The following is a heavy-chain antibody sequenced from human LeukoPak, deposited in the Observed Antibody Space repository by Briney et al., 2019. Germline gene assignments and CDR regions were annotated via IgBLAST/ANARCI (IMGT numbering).Heavy chain of an antibody. CDR1: GFTFSSYS. Sequence: GGSLRLSCAASGFTFSSYSMNWVRQTPEKGLEWVSYISSSSSTIYYADSVKGRFTISRDDAKNSLYLQMNSLRAEDTAVYYCARDFASGSLDYWGQGTLVTVSS. J-gene: IGHJ4*02. D-gene: IGHD1-26*01. CDR3: ARDFASGSLDY. CDR2: ISSSSSTI. V-gene: IGHV3-48*01.